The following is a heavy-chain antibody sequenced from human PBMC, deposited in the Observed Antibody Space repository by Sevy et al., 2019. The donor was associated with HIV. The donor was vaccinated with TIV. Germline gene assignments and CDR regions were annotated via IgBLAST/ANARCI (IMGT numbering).Heavy chain of an antibody. V-gene: IGHV3-15*01. CDR3: TAGVGASDLDY. J-gene: IGHJ4*02. CDR2: IKSKTEGATR. D-gene: IGHD1-26*01. Sequence: GGSLRLSCAASGFTFSNAWMSWVRQAPGKGLEWVGRIKSKTEGATRDFAAPVKGRLLISRDDSRNTVYLQMNSLKTVDTAVYYCTAGVGASDLDYWGQGTLVTVSS. CDR1: GFTFSNAW.